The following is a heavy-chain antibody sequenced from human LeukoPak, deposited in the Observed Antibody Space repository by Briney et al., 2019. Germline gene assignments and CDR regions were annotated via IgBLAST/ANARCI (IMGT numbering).Heavy chain of an antibody. D-gene: IGHD2-2*01. CDR1: GGSISSYY. J-gene: IGHJ3*02. CDR3: ARGHVPASDAFDI. Sequence: SETLSLTCTVSGGSISSYYWSWIRQPPGKGLEWIGYIYYSGSTNYNPSPKSRVTISVDTSKNQFSLKLSSVTAADTAVYYCARGHVPASDAFDIWGHGTMVTVSS. CDR2: IYYSGST. V-gene: IGHV4-59*01.